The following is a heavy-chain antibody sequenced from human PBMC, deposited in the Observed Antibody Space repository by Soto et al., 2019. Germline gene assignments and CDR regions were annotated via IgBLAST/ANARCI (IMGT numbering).Heavy chain of an antibody. CDR2: IYYSGST. J-gene: IGHJ5*02. D-gene: IGHD3-10*01. CDR3: ARLSNYYGSGSYSGWWFDP. CDR1: GGSISSSSYY. V-gene: IGHV4-39*01. Sequence: SETLSLTCTVSGGSISSSSYYWGWIRQPPGKGLEWIGSIYYSGSTYYNPSLKSRVTISVDTSKNHFSLKLSSVTAADTSVYFFARLSNYYGSGSYSGWWFDPWGQGTLVT.